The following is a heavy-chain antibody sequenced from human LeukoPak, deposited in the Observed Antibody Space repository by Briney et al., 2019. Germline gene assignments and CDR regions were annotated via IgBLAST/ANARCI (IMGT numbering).Heavy chain of an antibody. V-gene: IGHV3-30*18. J-gene: IGHJ6*02. Sequence: GGSLRLSCAASGFTFSSYGIHWVRQAPGKGLEWVAVISYNGGNAYYAYTVKGRFAVSRDNSKNTLNLEMNSLRPEDTATYYCAKARVAFSYYGMDVWGQGTTVTVSS. CDR1: GFTFSSYG. CDR3: AKARVAFSYYGMDV. CDR2: ISYNGGNA. D-gene: IGHD2-15*01.